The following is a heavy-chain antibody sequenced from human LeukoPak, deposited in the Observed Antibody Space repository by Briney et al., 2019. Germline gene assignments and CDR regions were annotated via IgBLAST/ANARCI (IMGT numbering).Heavy chain of an antibody. CDR1: GGSISSYY. CDR3: ARVIPVPAATGWFDP. J-gene: IGHJ5*02. CDR2: IYYSGST. V-gene: IGHV4-59*01. D-gene: IGHD2-2*01. Sequence: SETLSLTCTVSGGSISSYYWSWIRQPPGKGPEWIGYIYYSGSTNYNPSLKSRVTISVDTSKNQFSLKLSSVTAADTAVYYCARVIPVPAATGWFDPWGQGTLVTVSS.